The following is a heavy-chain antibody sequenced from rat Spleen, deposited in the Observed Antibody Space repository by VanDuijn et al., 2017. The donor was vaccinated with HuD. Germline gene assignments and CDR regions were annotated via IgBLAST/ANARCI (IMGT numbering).Heavy chain of an antibody. Sequence: EVQLVESGGGLVQPGRSLKLSCVASGFTFNNYWMTWIRQAPGKGLEWVASITNTGSITYYPDSVKGRFTISRDNAKSTLYVQMNSLRSEDPATYYCTRDTRGITYFDYWGQGVMVTVSS. V-gene: IGHV5-31*01. CDR2: ITNTGSIT. CDR3: TRDTRGITYFDY. D-gene: IGHD1-7*01. CDR1: GFTFNNYW. J-gene: IGHJ2*01.